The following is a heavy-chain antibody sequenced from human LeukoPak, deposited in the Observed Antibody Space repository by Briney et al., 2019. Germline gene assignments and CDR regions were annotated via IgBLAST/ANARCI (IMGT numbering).Heavy chain of an antibody. CDR3: AREGYYDILTGYYNVDY. CDR1: GFTVSSNY. D-gene: IGHD3-9*01. CDR2: IYSGGST. V-gene: IGHV3-66*01. Sequence: GGSLRLSCAASGFTVSSNYMSWVRQAPGKGLEWVSVIYSGGSTYYADSVKGRFTISRDNSKNTLYLQMNSLRAEDTAVYYFAREGYYDILTGYYNVDYWGQGTLVTVSS. J-gene: IGHJ4*02.